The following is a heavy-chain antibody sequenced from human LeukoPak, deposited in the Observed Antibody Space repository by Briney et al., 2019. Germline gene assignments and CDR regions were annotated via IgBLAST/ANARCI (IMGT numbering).Heavy chain of an antibody. CDR3: AIITRRLERPIG. Sequence: GGSLRLSCAASGLTFSSHWMHWVRQAPGKGLVWVSHITNDGSSTTYADSVKGRFTISRDNAKNMLYLQVNSLGAEDTAVFYCAIITRRLERPIGWGQGTLVTVSS. D-gene: IGHD1-1*01. V-gene: IGHV3-74*01. CDR1: GLTFSSHW. CDR2: ITNDGSST. J-gene: IGHJ4*02.